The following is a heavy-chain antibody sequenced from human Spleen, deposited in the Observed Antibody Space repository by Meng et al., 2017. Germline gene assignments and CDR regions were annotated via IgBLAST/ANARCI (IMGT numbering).Heavy chain of an antibody. Sequence: QVPLPRWGAGLLKPSETLSLTCAVYGGSFSGYYWSWIRQPPGKGLEWIGEINHSGSTNYNPSLKSRVTISVDTSKNQFSLKLSSVTAADTAVYYCARPSRYNWFDPWGQGTLVTVSS. CDR1: GGSFSGYY. V-gene: IGHV4-34*01. CDR3: ARPSRYNWFDP. J-gene: IGHJ5*02. D-gene: IGHD6-6*01. CDR2: INHSGST.